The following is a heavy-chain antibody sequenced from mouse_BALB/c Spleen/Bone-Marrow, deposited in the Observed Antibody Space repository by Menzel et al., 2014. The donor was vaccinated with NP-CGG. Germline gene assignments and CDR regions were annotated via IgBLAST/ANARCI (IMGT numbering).Heavy chain of an antibody. D-gene: IGHD1-1*01. Sequence: EVKVVESGGGLVQPGGSLKLSCAASGFTFSSYTMSWVRQTPEKRLEWVAYISNGGGSTYYPDTVKGRFTISRDNAKNTLYLQMSSLKSEDTAMYYCARIYYYGSSYYFDYWGQGTTLTVSS. CDR3: ARIYYYGSSYYFDY. CDR1: GFTFSSYT. CDR2: ISNGGGST. J-gene: IGHJ2*01. V-gene: IGHV5-12-2*01.